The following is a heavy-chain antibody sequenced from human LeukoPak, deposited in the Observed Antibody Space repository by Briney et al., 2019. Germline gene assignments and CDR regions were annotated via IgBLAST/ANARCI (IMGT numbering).Heavy chain of an antibody. CDR1: GFTFSSHW. V-gene: IGHV3-7*01. J-gene: IGHJ4*02. CDR3: ARVGYCSSTSCHGFGD. D-gene: IGHD2-2*01. CDR2: IKQDGSEK. Sequence: SGGSLRLSCAASGFTFSSHWMSWVRQAPGKGLEWVANIKQDGSEKYYVDSVKGRFTISRDNAKNSLYLQMSSLRAEDTAVYYCARVGYCSSTSCHGFGDWGQGTLVTVSS.